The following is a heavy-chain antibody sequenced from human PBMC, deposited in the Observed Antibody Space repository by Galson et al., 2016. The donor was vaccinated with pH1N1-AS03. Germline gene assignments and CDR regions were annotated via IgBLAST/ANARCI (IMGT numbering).Heavy chain of an antibody. V-gene: IGHV3-48*02. CDR3: ARVSAGLTGYYYAMDV. J-gene: IGHJ6*02. D-gene: IGHD4/OR15-4a*01. CDR1: GFTFSTYS. Sequence: SLRLSCAASGFTFSTYSMNWVRQAPGKGLEWVSYISSSSGTIYYADSVKGRFTISRDNAKNSLYLQMNSLRDEDTAVYYCARVSAGLTGYYYAMDVWGQGTTVTVSS. CDR2: ISSSSGTI.